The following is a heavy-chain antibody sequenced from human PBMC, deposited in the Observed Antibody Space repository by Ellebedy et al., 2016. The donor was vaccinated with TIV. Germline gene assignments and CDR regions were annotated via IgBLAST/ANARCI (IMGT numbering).Heavy chain of an antibody. D-gene: IGHD5-18*01. J-gene: IGHJ4*02. CDR1: GVTVSSNY. CDR3: ARKYIYGFD. Sequence: PGGSLRLSCAASGVTVSSNYMSRVRQAPGKGLEWVSVIYSGGATSYADSVKGRFTISRDNSKNTLYLQMNSLRVEDTAVYYCARKYIYGFDWGQGTLVTVSS. V-gene: IGHV3-66*01. CDR2: IYSGGAT.